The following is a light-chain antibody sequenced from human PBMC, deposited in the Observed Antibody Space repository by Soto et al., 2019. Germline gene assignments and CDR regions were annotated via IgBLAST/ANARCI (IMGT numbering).Light chain of an antibody. CDR2: DAS. J-gene: IGKJ3*01. Sequence: EIVLTQSPATLSLSPGERATLSCRASQSFSGYLAWYQQKPGQAPRLLIYDASKRATGIPARFSGSGSGTGFTLTISSLEPEDFAVYHCQQRSNWPPIFTFGPGTTVEIK. CDR3: QQRSNWPPIFT. V-gene: IGKV3-11*01. CDR1: QSFSGY.